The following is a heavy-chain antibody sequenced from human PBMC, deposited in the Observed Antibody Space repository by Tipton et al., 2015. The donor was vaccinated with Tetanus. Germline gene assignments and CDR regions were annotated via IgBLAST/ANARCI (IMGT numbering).Heavy chain of an antibody. Sequence: TLSLTCTVSGASLRGGDYHWSWIRQPPDKGLEWLGDVIYDGTSYYNPSLNSRVKISLDTSMNQVSLTLTSVTAADTALYYCARGVPYSTTMGSDWFDPWGQGTLVTVSS. V-gene: IGHV4-39*02. CDR3: ARGVPYSTTMGSDWFDP. CDR2: VIYDGTS. J-gene: IGHJ5*02. CDR1: GASLRGGDYH. D-gene: IGHD2-2*01.